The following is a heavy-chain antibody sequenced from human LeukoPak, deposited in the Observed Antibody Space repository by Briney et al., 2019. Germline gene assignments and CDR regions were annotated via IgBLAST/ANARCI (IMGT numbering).Heavy chain of an antibody. CDR2: TYYSGST. J-gene: IGHJ4*02. Sequence: PSETLSLTCTVSGGSMSRYYWSWIRQPPGKGLEWIGYTYYSGSTKYNPSLKSQVTISVDTSKNQFSLKLSSVTAADTAVYYCARSSTGSYFDYWGQGTLVTVSS. CDR3: ARSSTGSYFDY. CDR1: GGSMSRYY. V-gene: IGHV4-59*01. D-gene: IGHD3-3*02.